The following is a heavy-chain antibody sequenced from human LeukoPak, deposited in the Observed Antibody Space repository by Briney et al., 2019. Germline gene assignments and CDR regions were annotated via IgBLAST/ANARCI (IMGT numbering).Heavy chain of an antibody. V-gene: IGHV3-21*01. CDR3: ATYYDFWSSFDY. CDR1: GFTFSSYS. CDR2: ISSSSSYI. J-gene: IGHJ4*02. D-gene: IGHD3-3*01. Sequence: GGSLRLSCAASGFTFSSYSMNWVRQAPGKGLEWVSSISSSSSYIYYADSVKGRFTISRDNAKNSLYLQMNSLRAEDTAVYYCATYYDFWSSFDYWGQGTLVTVSS.